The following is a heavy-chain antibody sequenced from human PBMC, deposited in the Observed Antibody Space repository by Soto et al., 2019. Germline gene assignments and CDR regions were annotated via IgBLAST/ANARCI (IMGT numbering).Heavy chain of an antibody. Sequence: QVHLVQSGAEVKKPGASVKVSCKGSGYGFTTYVITWVRQAPGTGLEWMAWISAHNCNTNYAQKLQGRVTVTRDTSTSPAYMELRSLRSDATAVYYCARGRDGDYWGQGALVTVSS. D-gene: IGHD6-6*01. J-gene: IGHJ4*02. CDR2: ISAHNCNT. CDR1: GYGFTTYV. V-gene: IGHV1-18*01. CDR3: ARGRDGDY.